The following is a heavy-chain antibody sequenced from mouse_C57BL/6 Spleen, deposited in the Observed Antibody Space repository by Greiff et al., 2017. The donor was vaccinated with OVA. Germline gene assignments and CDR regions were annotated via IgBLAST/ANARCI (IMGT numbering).Heavy chain of an antibody. Sequence: EVQVVESGGGLVQPGGSLSLSCAASGFTFTDYYMSWVRQPPGKALEWLGFIRNKANGYTTEYSASVKGRFTISRDNSQSILYLQMNALRAEDSATYYCARSLGAWFAYWGQGTLVTVSA. CDR3: ARSLGAWFAY. D-gene: IGHD4-1*01. CDR2: IRNKANGYTT. J-gene: IGHJ3*01. CDR1: GFTFTDYY. V-gene: IGHV7-3*01.